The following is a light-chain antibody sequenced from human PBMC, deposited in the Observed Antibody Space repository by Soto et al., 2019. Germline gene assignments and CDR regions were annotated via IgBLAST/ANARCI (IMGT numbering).Light chain of an antibody. J-gene: IGKJ1*01. CDR3: QLYNTYWT. CDR1: QTIDTW. CDR2: RAS. Sequence: DIQMTQSPSTLSARVGDRVTITCRARQTIDTWVAWLQQKPGKAPKLLIYRASILQTGVPARFSGSGSGTEFTLTSGSLQPDDVATYYCQLYNTYWTFGQGTKV. V-gene: IGKV1-5*03.